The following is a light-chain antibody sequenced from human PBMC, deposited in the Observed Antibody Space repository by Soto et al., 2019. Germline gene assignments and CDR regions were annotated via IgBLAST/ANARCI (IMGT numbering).Light chain of an antibody. Sequence: DIVMTQSPDSLAVSLGERATLNCKSSQSVLYSSNNRTYLAWYQQKPGQPPKLLISWVSTRESGVPDRFSGGSGTDFTLTISSLQAEDVAVYYCLQYLNLPRTFGQGTKLEIK. J-gene: IGKJ2*01. CDR3: LQYLNLPRT. V-gene: IGKV4-1*01. CDR2: WVS. CDR1: QSVLYSSNNRTY.